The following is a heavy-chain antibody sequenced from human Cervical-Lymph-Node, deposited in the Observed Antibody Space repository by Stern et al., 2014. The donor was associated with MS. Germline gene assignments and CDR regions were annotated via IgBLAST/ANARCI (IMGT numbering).Heavy chain of an antibody. Sequence: QITLKESGPALVKPTQTLTLTCTFSGFSLNTSGTRVSWIRQPPGQALEWLARVDWDDDKFDSTSLKSRITISKDTTNNEVVLTMTNTDPVDTASYYCARIGHDSSGYNWFDPWGQGTLVTVSP. CDR2: VDWDDDK. V-gene: IGHV2-70*04. J-gene: IGHJ5*02. D-gene: IGHD3-22*01. CDR3: ARIGHDSSGYNWFDP. CDR1: GFSLNTSGTR.